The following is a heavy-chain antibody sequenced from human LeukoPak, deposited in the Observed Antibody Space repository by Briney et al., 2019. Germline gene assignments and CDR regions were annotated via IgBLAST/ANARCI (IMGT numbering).Heavy chain of an antibody. V-gene: IGHV4-31*03. D-gene: IGHD2-8*02. CDR2: IYYSGST. CDR3: ALTGPGEAGQEDY. Sequence: SETLSLTCTVSGGSISSVGYYRSWLRQHPGKGLEWIGYIYYSGSTYYNPSLKSRVTISVDTSKSQFSLKLSSVTAADTAVYYCALTGPGEAGQEDYWGQGTLVTVSS. CDR1: GGSISSVGYY. J-gene: IGHJ4*02.